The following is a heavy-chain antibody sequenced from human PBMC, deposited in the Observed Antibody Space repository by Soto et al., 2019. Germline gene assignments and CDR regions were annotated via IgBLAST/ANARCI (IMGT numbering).Heavy chain of an antibody. CDR1: GFTFSSYS. CDR3: ARGYGEYYWYFDL. CDR2: ISSSSSYI. Sequence: EVQLVESGGGLVKPGGSLRLSCAASGFTFSSYSMNWVRQAPGKGLEWVSSISSSSSYIYYADSVKGRFTISRDNAKNSLYLQMNSLRAEDTAVYYCARGYGEYYWYFDLWGRGTLVTVSS. D-gene: IGHD3-10*01. V-gene: IGHV3-21*01. J-gene: IGHJ2*01.